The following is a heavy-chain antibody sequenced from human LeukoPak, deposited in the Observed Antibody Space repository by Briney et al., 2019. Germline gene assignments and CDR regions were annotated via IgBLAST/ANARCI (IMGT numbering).Heavy chain of an antibody. CDR2: ISYDGSNK. CDR3: AKSRHPYNWNDGAFFDY. V-gene: IGHV3-30*18. J-gene: IGHJ4*02. CDR1: GFPFSSYG. D-gene: IGHD1-20*01. Sequence: GGSLPLSCAGSGFPFSSYGMHWVRQAPGKGLEWVAVISYDGSNKYYADSVKGRFTISRDNSKNTLYLQMKGLRPEGTTVYYCAKSRHPYNWNDGAFFDYWGQGTLVTVSS.